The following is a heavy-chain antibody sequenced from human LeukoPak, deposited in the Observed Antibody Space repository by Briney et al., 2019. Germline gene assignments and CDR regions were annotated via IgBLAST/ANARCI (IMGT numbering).Heavy chain of an antibody. CDR1: GGSISSYY. J-gene: IGHJ4*02. CDR3: ARVDDSSGYYYDY. V-gene: IGHV4-59*01. D-gene: IGHD3-22*01. Sequence: PSETLSLTCTVSGGSISSYYWSWIRQPPGKGLEWIGYIYYSGSTNYSPSLKSRVTISVDTSKNQFSLKLSPVTAADTAVYYCARVDDSSGYYYDYWGQGTLVTVSS. CDR2: IYYSGST.